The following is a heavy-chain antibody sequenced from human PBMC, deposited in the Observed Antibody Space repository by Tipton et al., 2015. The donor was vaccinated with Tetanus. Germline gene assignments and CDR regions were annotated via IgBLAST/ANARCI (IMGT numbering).Heavy chain of an antibody. Sequence: QLVQSGAEVKKPGASVKVSCKASGYTFTHYGISWVRQAPGQGLEWVGWISPFTGDTEYAQNLQDRLIQTTDTSTATAYVEVRSLTSDDTSVYYCARDRAVPVQAYGTDVWGQGTSVTVSS. D-gene: IGHD6-19*01. CDR3: ARDRAVPVQAYGTDV. CDR1: GYTFTHYG. CDR2: ISPFTGDT. J-gene: IGHJ6*02. V-gene: IGHV1-18*01.